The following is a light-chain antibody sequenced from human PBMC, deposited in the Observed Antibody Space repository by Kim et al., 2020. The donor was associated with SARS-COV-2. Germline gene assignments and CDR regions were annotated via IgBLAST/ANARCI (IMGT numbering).Light chain of an antibody. CDR3: QRYGSSPKYA. CDR1: QSVSSSY. J-gene: IGKJ2*01. CDR2: GAS. V-gene: IGKV3-20*01. Sequence: EIVLTQSPGTLSLSPGESATLSCRASQSVSSSYLTWYQQKPGQAPRLLIYGASSRATGIPDRFSGSGSGTDFTLTISRLEPEDFAVYYCQRYGSSPKYAFGQGTKVEI.